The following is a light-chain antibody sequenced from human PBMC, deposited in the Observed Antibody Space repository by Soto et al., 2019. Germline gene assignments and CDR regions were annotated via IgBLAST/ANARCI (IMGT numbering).Light chain of an antibody. V-gene: IGLV1-44*01. CDR3: AAWDNSLNSVV. CDR1: ISNIGSNT. CDR2: SYN. Sequence: QTVLTQPPSASGTPGQRVTISCSGSISNIGSNTVSWFQQLPGAAPKLLIHSYNQRPSWVPDRFSGSKSGTSASLAISGLQSEDEADYFCAAWDNSLNSVVFGGGTQLTVL. J-gene: IGLJ2*01.